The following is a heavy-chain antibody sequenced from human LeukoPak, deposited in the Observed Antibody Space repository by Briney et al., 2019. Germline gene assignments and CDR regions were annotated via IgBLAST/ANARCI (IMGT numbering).Heavy chain of an antibody. J-gene: IGHJ6*03. D-gene: IGHD3-3*01. V-gene: IGHV4-4*02. Sequence: PSETLSLTCAVSGGSISSSNWWSWVRQPPGKGLEWIGEIYHSGSTNYNPSLKSRVTISVDKSKNQFSLKLSSVTAADTAVYYCARGPLTISYYMDVWGKGTTVTVSS. CDR3: ARGPLTISYYMDV. CDR2: IYHSGST. CDR1: GGSISSSNW.